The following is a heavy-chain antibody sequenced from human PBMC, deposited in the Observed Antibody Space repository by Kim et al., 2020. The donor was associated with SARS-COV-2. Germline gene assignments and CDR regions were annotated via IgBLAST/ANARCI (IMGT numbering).Heavy chain of an antibody. V-gene: IGHV1-2*06. D-gene: IGHD5-18*01. J-gene: IGHJ4*02. Sequence: ASVKVSCKASGYTFTGYYMHWVRQAPGQGLEWMGRINPNSGGTNYAQKFQGRVTMTRDTSISTAYMELSRLRSDYTAVYYCARESNQGGINSYVAYYFDYWGQGTLVTVSS. CDR3: ARESNQGGINSYVAYYFDY. CDR1: GYTFTGYY. CDR2: INPNSGGT.